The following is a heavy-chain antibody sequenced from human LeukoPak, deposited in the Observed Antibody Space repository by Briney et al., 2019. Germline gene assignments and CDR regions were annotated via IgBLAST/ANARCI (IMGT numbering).Heavy chain of an antibody. Sequence: ASVKVSCKASGYTFTSYDINWVRQATGQGLEWMGWMNPNSGNTGYAQKFQGGVTITRNTSISTAYMELSSLRSEDTAVYYCARGGYRRRYYYYYMDVWGKGTTVTVSS. CDR3: ARGGYRRRYYYYYMDV. CDR1: GYTFTSYD. CDR2: MNPNSGNT. V-gene: IGHV1-8*03. D-gene: IGHD6-25*01. J-gene: IGHJ6*03.